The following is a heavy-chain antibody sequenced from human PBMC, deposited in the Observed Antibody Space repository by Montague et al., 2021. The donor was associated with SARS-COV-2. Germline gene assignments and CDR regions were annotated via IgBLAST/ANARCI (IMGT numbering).Heavy chain of an antibody. D-gene: IGHD3-10*01. J-gene: IGHJ4*02. Sequence: SETLSLTCTVSGGSISSSNWWRWVRHPAGKGLEWGGEIYHGGSTDYNPSLRRRITIAVDKTKNQFSRKLSAVTAADTAVFYCARGKMGFGELLTLWYFDYWGQGTLVTVSS. CDR1: GGSISSSNW. CDR2: IYHGGST. V-gene: IGHV4-4*02. CDR3: ARGKMGFGELLTLWYFDY.